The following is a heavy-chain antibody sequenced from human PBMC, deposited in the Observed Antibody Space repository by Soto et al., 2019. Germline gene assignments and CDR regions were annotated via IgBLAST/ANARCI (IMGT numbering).Heavy chain of an antibody. J-gene: IGHJ5*02. CDR3: ARGATPHIVVVPAAIKGYNWFDP. V-gene: IGHV4-4*02. CDR1: GGSISSSNW. Sequence: QVQLQESGPGLVKPSGTLSLTCAVSGGSISSSNWWSWVRQPPGKGLEWIGEIYHSGSTNYNPSLKSRVTISVDKSKNQFSLKLSSVTAADTAVYYCARGATPHIVVVPAAIKGYNWFDPWGQGTLVTVSS. D-gene: IGHD2-2*01. CDR2: IYHSGST.